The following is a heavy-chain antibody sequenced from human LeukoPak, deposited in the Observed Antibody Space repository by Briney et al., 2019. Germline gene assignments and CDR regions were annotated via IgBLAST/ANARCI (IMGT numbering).Heavy chain of an antibody. J-gene: IGHJ4*02. CDR2: IWYNGSKK. V-gene: IGHV3-33*01. CDR1: GFTFSDHG. CDR3: ARGLYGSGDGYFDY. Sequence: GGSLRLSCAASGFTFSDHGMHWVRQAPGKGLEWVAIIWYNGSKKYYAESVKGRFTISRDNSKNTLYLQMSSLRAEDTAVYYCARGLYGSGDGYFDYWGQGTLVTVSS. D-gene: IGHD3-10*01.